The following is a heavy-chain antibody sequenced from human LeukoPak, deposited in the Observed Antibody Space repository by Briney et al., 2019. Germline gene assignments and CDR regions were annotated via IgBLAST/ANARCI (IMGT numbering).Heavy chain of an antibody. V-gene: IGHV3-30*18. D-gene: IGHD3-9*01. CDR2: ISYDGSNK. CDR3: AKGGRYFDWLLADDAFDI. CDR1: GFTFSSYG. J-gene: IGHJ3*02. Sequence: GRSLRLSCAASGFTFSSYGMHWVRQAPGKGLEWVAVISYDGSNKYYADSVKGRFTISRDNSKNTLYLQKNSLRAEDTAVYYCAKGGRYFDWLLADDAFDIWGQGTMVTVSS.